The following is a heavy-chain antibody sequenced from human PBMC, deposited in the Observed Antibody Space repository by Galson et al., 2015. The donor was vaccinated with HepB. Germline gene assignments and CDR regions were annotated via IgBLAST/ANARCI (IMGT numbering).Heavy chain of an antibody. CDR1: GDSVSSNSAA. CDR2: TYYRSKWYN. Sequence: CAISGDSVSSNSAAWNWIRQSPSRGLEWLGRTYYRSKWYNDYAVSVKSRITINPDTSKNQFSLQLNSVTPEDTAVYYCARDLVYYGSGSYWFDPWGQGTLVTVSS. CDR3: ARDLVYYGSGSYWFDP. V-gene: IGHV6-1*01. D-gene: IGHD3-10*01. J-gene: IGHJ5*02.